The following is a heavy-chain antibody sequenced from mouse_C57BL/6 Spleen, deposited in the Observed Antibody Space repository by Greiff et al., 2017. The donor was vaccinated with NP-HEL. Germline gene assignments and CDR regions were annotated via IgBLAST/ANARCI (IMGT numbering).Heavy chain of an antibody. CDR2: IDPSDSYT. V-gene: IGHV1-50*01. Sequence: VQLQQSGAELVKPGASVKLSCKASGYTFTSYWMQWVKQRPGQGLEWIGEIDPSDSYTNYNQKFKGKATLTVDTSSSTAYMQLSSLTSEDSAVYYCENTFAYWGQGTLVTVSA. CDR1: GYTFTSYW. J-gene: IGHJ3*01. CDR3: ENTFAY.